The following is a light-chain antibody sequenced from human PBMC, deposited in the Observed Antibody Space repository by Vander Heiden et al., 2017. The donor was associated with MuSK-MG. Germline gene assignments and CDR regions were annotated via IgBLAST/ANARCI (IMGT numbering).Light chain of an antibody. Sequence: IAMMQSPRSLPVIPGAAASIPCSSIQSLLPSNAYNYLDWYLQKPGQSPQLLTYLGSNRSSGVPDRSSGSGSGTDFTLKISRVEAADVGVYYCTQALQTLFTFGHGTKVDIK. CDR3: TQALQTLFT. J-gene: IGKJ3*01. V-gene: IGKV2-28*01. CDR1: QSLLPSNAYNY. CDR2: LGS.